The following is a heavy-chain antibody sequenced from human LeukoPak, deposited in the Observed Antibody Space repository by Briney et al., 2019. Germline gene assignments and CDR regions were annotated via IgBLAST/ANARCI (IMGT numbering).Heavy chain of an antibody. Sequence: GGSLRLSCAASGFTFSSYEMNWVRQAPGKGLEWVSIIYSGGSTYYADSVKGRFTISRDNSKNTLYLQMNSLRADDTAVYYCARDIPTDLPYYYYGMDVWGKGTTVTVSS. CDR1: GFTFSSYE. V-gene: IGHV3-53*01. J-gene: IGHJ6*04. CDR3: ARDIPTDLPYYYYGMDV. CDR2: IYSGGST.